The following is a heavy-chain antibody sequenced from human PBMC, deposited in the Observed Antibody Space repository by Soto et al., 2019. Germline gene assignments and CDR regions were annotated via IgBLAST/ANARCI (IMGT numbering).Heavy chain of an antibody. D-gene: IGHD3-3*01. V-gene: IGHV4-59*01. J-gene: IGHJ4*02. CDR1: GGSISNYF. CDR3: ARGVFWSGSQIYYLDY. CDR2: IYYTGST. Sequence: PSETLSLTCSVSGGSISNYFWSWIRQPPGKGLEWIGYIYYTGSTNFNPSLKSRVTMSVDTPKNQFSLKLSSVTAADTAVYYCARGVFWSGSQIYYLDYWGQGSLVTVSS.